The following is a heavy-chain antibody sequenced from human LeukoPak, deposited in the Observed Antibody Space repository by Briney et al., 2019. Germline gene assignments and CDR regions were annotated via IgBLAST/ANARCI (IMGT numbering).Heavy chain of an antibody. CDR1: GGSFSGYY. V-gene: IGHV4-34*01. CDR2: INHSGST. CDR3: ARGLGATALDY. J-gene: IGHJ4*02. D-gene: IGHD1-26*01. Sequence: SVTLSLTCAVYGGSFSGYYWSWIRQPPGKGLEWIGEINHSGSTNYNPSLKSRVTISVDTSKNQFSLKLSSVTAADTAVYYCARGLGATALDYWGQGTLVTVSS.